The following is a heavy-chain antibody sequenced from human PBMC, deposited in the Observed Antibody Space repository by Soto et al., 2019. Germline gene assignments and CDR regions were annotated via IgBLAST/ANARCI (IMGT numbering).Heavy chain of an antibody. CDR1: GFTFSRYW. CDR3: ARSLL. V-gene: IGHV3-7*01. Sequence: EVQMVESGGGLVQPGGSLRLSCAASGFTFSRYWMYWVRQAPGKGLEWVANIKEDGSEINYVDSVKGRFTISRDNAKNSLYLQMNSLRVEDTAVYSCARSLLRGQGTMVTVSS. CDR2: IKEDGSEI. J-gene: IGHJ4*02.